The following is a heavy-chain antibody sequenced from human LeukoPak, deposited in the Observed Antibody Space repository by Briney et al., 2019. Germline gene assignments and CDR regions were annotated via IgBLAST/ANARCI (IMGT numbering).Heavy chain of an antibody. Sequence: SVKVSCKASGGTFSSYAISWVRQAPGQGLEWMGGIIPIFGTANYAQKFQGRVTITADESTSTAYMELSSLRSEGTAVYYCARGSTYYDILTGSLDYWGQGTLVTVSS. V-gene: IGHV1-69*13. CDR3: ARGSTYYDILTGSLDY. CDR2: IIPIFGTA. CDR1: GGTFSSYA. D-gene: IGHD3-9*01. J-gene: IGHJ4*02.